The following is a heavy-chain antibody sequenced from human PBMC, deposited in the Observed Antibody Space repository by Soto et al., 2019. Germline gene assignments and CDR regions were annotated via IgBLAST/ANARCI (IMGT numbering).Heavy chain of an antibody. CDR1: GGSVSSGSYY. V-gene: IGHV4-61*01. Sequence: SETLSLTCTVSGGSVSSGSYYWSWIRQPPGKGLEWIGYIYYSGGTNYNPSLKSRVTISVDTSKNQFSLKLSSVTAADTAVYYCARDHSGYDGYYYYYYGMDVWGQGTTVTVS. CDR3: ARDHSGYDGYYYYYYGMDV. D-gene: IGHD5-12*01. J-gene: IGHJ6*02. CDR2: IYYSGGT.